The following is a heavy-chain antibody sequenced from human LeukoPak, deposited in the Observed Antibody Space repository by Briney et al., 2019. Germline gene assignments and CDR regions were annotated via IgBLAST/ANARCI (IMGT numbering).Heavy chain of an antibody. D-gene: IGHD2/OR15-2a*01. Sequence: PGGSLRLSCAASGFSFSSYSMKWVRQAPGKGLEWVSSISSSNYIYYADSVKGRFTISRDNAKNSLYLQMNSLRAEDTAVYYCARVSILIVPYYAFDIWGQGTMVTVSS. CDR2: ISSSNYI. CDR1: GFSFSSYS. J-gene: IGHJ3*02. V-gene: IGHV3-21*01. CDR3: ARVSILIVPYYAFDI.